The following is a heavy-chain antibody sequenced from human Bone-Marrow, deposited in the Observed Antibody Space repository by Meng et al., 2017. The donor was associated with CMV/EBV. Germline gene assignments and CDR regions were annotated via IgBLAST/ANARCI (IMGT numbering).Heavy chain of an antibody. D-gene: IGHD5-12*01. CDR3: AREGAQWLRIGRPFDS. CDR1: GFTFSSYS. CDR2: ISSSSSYI. J-gene: IGHJ4*02. Sequence: GESLKISCAASGFTFSSYSMNWVRQAPGKGLEWVSSISSSSSYIYYADSVKGRFTISRDNAKNSLYLQMNSLRAEDTAVYYCAREGAQWLRIGRPFDSWGQGTLVTFSS. V-gene: IGHV3-21*01.